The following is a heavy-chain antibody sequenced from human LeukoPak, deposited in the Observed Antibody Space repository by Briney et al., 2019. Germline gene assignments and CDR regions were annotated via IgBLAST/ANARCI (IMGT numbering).Heavy chain of an antibody. V-gene: IGHV3-7*03. Sequence: GGSLRLSCAASGFTFSAYWMTWVRQAPGKGLAWVANIIEGGDVKYYVDSVKGRFTISRDNSENKLFLQMNSLRAEDTAVYYCARGGFGPSDALDIWGQGTMVTVSS. D-gene: IGHD3-10*01. CDR1: GFTFSAYW. CDR2: IIEGGDVK. CDR3: ARGGFGPSDALDI. J-gene: IGHJ3*02.